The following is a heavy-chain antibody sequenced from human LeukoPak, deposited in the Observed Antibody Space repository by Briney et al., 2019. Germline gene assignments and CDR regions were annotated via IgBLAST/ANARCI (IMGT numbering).Heavy chain of an antibody. D-gene: IGHD2-2*01. Sequence: SETLSLTCAVYGGSFSGYYWSWIRQPPGKGLEWMGEINHSGSTNYNPSLKSRVTISVDTSKNQFSLKLSSVTAADTAVYYCARRIKKGYCSSTSCSYFDYWGQGTLVTVSS. CDR2: INHSGST. V-gene: IGHV4-34*01. J-gene: IGHJ4*02. CDR3: ARRIKKGYCSSTSCSYFDY. CDR1: GGSFSGYY.